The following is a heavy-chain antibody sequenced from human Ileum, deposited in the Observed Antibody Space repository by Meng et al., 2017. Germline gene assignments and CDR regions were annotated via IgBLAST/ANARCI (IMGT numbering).Heavy chain of an antibody. Sequence: GESLKISCAASGFTFSSAWMSWVRQAPGKGLEWVAVISYGGSNRYYADSVKGRFTISRDNSKNTLYLQMNSLRAEDTAVYYCARACSSGWWGLDYWGQGTLVTVSS. D-gene: IGHD6-19*01. CDR3: ARACSSGWWGLDY. V-gene: IGHV3-30*03. CDR1: GFTFSSAW. J-gene: IGHJ4*02. CDR2: ISYGGSNR.